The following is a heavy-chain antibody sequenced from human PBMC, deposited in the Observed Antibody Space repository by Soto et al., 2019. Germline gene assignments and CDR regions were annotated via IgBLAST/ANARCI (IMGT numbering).Heavy chain of an antibody. CDR1: GFTFSSYA. J-gene: IGHJ5*02. V-gene: IGHV3-23*01. CDR3: AKDRTPQGRYCSGGSCYSGDWFDP. CDR2: ISGSGGST. Sequence: EVQLLESGGGLVQPGGSLRLSCAASGFTFSSYAMSWVRQAPGKGLEWVSAISGSGGSTYYADSVKGRFTISRDNSKNTLYLQMNSLRAEDTAVYYWAKDRTPQGRYCSGGSCYSGDWFDPWGQGTLVTVSS. D-gene: IGHD2-15*01.